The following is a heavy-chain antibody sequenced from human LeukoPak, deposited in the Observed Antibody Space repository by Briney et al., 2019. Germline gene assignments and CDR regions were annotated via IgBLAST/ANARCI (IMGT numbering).Heavy chain of an antibody. CDR2: INHSGST. D-gene: IGHD3-10*01. V-gene: IGHV4-34*01. CDR1: GGSFSGYY. CDR3: AKDLVSQRGVGSSEKVDY. Sequence: SETLSLTCAVYGGSFSGYYWSWIRQPPGKGLEWIGEINHSGSTNYNPSLKSRVTISVDTSKNQFSLKLSSVTAADTAVYYCAKDLVSQRGVGSSEKVDYWGQGTLVTVSS. J-gene: IGHJ4*02.